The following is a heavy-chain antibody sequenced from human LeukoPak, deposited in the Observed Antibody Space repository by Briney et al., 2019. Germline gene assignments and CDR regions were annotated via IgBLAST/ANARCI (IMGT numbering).Heavy chain of an antibody. V-gene: IGHV3-74*01. D-gene: IGHD3-3*01. J-gene: IGHJ4*02. CDR2: INTDGSNT. CDR3: VLVGGGDN. Sequence: PGGSLRLSCAASGFTFSSYWMHWVRQAPGKGLVWVSRINTDGSNTSHADSVKGRFTISRDNAKNTLYLQMNSLRAEDTAVYYCVLVGGGDNWGQGTLVTVSS. CDR1: GFTFSSYW.